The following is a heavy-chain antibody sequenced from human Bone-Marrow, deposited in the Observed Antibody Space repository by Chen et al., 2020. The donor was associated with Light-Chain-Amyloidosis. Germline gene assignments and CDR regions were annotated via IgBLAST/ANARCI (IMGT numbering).Heavy chain of an antibody. CDR3: ARRRDGYNFDY. V-gene: IGHV5-51*01. Sequence: VKKPGESLKISCNGSGYTFPNYWIGWVRQMPGKGLEWMGVIYPDDSDARYSPSFESQITISADKSITTAYLQWRSLKASDTAMYYCARRRDGYNFDYWGQGTLVTVSS. CDR1: GYTFPNYW. J-gene: IGHJ4*02. D-gene: IGHD5-12*01. CDR2: IYPDDSDA.